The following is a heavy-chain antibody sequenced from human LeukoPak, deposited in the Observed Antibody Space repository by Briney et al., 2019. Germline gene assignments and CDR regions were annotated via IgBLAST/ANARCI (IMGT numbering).Heavy chain of an antibody. CDR1: GDSISSYY. CDR2: VYYSGST. D-gene: IGHD6-13*01. J-gene: IGHJ4*02. CDR3: AREESGYSSSWYEGDYYFDY. Sequence: SETLSLTCTVSGDSISSYYWTWIRQPPGKGLEWIGYVYYSGSTKYNPSLNSRVIISLDTSKNQFSLKLSSVTAADTAVYYCAREESGYSSSWYEGDYYFDYWGQGTLVTVSS. V-gene: IGHV4-59*12.